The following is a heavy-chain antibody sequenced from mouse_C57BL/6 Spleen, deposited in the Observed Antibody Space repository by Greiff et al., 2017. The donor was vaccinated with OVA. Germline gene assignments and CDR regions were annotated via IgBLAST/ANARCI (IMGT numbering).Heavy chain of an antibody. V-gene: IGHV5-6*01. CDR3: ARHGGKGGFAY. CDR2: ISSGGSYT. CDR1: GFTFSSYG. Sequence: EVKLVESGGDLVKPGGSLKLSCAASGFTFSSYGMSWVRQTPDKRLEWVATISSGGSYTYYPDSVKGRFTISRDNAKNTLYLQMSSLKSEDTAMYYCARHGGKGGFAYWGQGTLVTVSA. J-gene: IGHJ3*01. D-gene: IGHD1-3*01.